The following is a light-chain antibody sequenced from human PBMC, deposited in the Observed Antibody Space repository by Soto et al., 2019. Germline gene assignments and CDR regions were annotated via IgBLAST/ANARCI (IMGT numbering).Light chain of an antibody. CDR2: DAS. CDR3: QQYDNLPLL. CDR1: QDISNY. J-gene: IGKJ3*01. Sequence: DIQMTQSPSSLSASVGDRVTITCQASQDISNYLNWYQQKPGKAPKLLIYDASNLETGVPSRFSGCGSGTDFTFTISSLQPEDIATYYCQQYDNLPLLFGPGTKVDIK. V-gene: IGKV1-33*01.